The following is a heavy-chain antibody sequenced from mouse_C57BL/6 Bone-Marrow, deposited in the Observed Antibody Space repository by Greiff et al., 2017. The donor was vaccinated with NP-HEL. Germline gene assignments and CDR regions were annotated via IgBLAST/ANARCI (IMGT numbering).Heavy chain of an antibody. CDR1: GYTFTSYW. J-gene: IGHJ3*01. CDR2: IYPSDSET. CDR3: ARPLLRRGFAY. D-gene: IGHD1-1*01. V-gene: IGHV1-61*01. Sequence: VQLQQPGAELVRPGSSVKLSCKASGYTFTSYWMDWVKQRPGQGLEWIGNIYPSDSETHYNQKFKDKATLTVDKSSSPAYMQLSSLTSEDSAVYYCARPLLRRGFAYWGQGTLVTVSA.